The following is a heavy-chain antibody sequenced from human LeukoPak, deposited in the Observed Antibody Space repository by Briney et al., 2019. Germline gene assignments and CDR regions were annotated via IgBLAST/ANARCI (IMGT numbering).Heavy chain of an antibody. CDR1: GSSFPTYW. Sequence: GESLQISCQGSGSSFPTYWIAWVRPLPGKGLEWMGIIYPDESNIRYSPSFQGQVTISADKSISTAYLQWSSLKASDTAMYYRARPPSRGYSSSFEYWGQGTLVTVSS. CDR2: IYPDESNI. J-gene: IGHJ4*02. D-gene: IGHD2-2*03. CDR3: ARPPSRGYSSSFEY. V-gene: IGHV5-51*01.